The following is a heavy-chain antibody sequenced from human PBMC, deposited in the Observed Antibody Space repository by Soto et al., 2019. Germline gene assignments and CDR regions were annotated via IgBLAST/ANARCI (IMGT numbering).Heavy chain of an antibody. Sequence: QVQLQQWGAGLLKPSETLSLTCAVYGGSFSGYYWNWIRQPPGKGLDLIGEIKNRGSTNNNTSLKSRLTISVDTSKHQFSLRLSSVTAADTAVYYCAIGYGSGVFGYWGQGTLVTVSS. V-gene: IGHV4-34*01. J-gene: IGHJ4*02. CDR3: AIGYGSGVFGY. CDR2: IKNRGST. CDR1: GGSFSGYY. D-gene: IGHD3-10*01.